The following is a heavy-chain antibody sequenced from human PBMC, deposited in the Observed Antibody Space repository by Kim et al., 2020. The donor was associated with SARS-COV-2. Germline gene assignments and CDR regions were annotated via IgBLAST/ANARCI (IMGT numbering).Heavy chain of an antibody. V-gene: IGHV3-30*04. Sequence: GGSLRLSCAASGFTFSSYAMHWVRQAPGKGLEWVAVISYDGSNKYYADSVKGRFTISRDNSKNTLYLQMNSLRAEDTAVYYCARDLKIAVAAKWHYYYGMDVWGQGNTVTVSS. CDR1: GFTFSSYA. D-gene: IGHD6-19*01. CDR3: ARDLKIAVAAKWHYYYGMDV. CDR2: ISYDGSNK. J-gene: IGHJ6*02.